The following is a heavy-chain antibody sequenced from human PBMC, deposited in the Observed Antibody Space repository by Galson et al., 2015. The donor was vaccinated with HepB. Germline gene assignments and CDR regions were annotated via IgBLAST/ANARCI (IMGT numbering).Heavy chain of an antibody. J-gene: IGHJ6*02. CDR3: ARDLRRPRDTWIQLWVLYGVDV. Sequence: SLRLSCAASGFTFNNYAMNWLRQAPGKGLEWVSSISSSSSYIYYADSAKGRFTISRDNAKNSLYLQMNSLRAEDTAVYYCARDLRRPRDTWIQLWVLYGVDVWGQGTTVTVSS. D-gene: IGHD5-18*01. CDR2: ISSSSSYI. CDR1: GFTFNNYA. V-gene: IGHV3-21*01.